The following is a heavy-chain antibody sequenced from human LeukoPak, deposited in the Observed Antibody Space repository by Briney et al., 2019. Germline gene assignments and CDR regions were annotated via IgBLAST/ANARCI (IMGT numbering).Heavy chain of an antibody. CDR3: ARHGRRFGK. CDR2: INHSGST. D-gene: IGHD3-10*01. Sequence: SETLSLTCAVYGGSFSGYYWSWIRQPPGKGLEWIGEINHSGSTNYNPSLKSRVTISVDTSKNQFSLKLSSVTAADTAVYYCARHGRRFGKWGQGTMVTVSS. CDR1: GGSFSGYY. V-gene: IGHV4-34*01. J-gene: IGHJ3*01.